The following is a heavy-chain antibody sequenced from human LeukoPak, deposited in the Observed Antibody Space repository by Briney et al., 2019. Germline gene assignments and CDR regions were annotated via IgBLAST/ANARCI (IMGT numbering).Heavy chain of an antibody. CDR2: IYPGDSDT. CDR1: GYSFSRQW. Sequence: GESLKISCKGSGYSFSRQWIAWVRQMPGKGLEWMGIIYPGDSDTRYSPSFQGQVTNSADKSISTAYLQWSSLKASDTAMYYCARSRQYSSSSAFDPWGQGTLVTVSS. V-gene: IGHV5-51*01. CDR3: ARSRQYSSSSAFDP. D-gene: IGHD6-6*01. J-gene: IGHJ5*02.